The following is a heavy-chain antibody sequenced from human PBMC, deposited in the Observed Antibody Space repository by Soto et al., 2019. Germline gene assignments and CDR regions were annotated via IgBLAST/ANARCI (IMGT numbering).Heavy chain of an antibody. D-gene: IGHD3-3*01. V-gene: IGHV4-34*01. CDR2: INHTGGT. CDR1: GGSANGYY. CDR3: ATRIAVFGLLIPPFDP. J-gene: IGHJ5*02. Sequence: SETLSLTCAVYGGSANGYYWNWIRQPPGKGLEWIGEINHTGGTHYNPSLKSRVTMSVDTSKNQFSLRLSSVTAADTAIYYCATRIAVFGLLIPPFDPWGQGTQVTVSS.